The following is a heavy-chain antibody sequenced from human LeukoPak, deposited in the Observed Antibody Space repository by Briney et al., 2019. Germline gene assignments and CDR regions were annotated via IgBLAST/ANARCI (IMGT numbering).Heavy chain of an antibody. V-gene: IGHV1-18*01. CDR3: AREECSIGVCYPSGY. Sequence: ASVKVSCKASGYTFTSYDINWVRQAPGQGLEWMGWISTYNANTNYALKLQGRVTLTTDTSTSTAYMELKSLRSDDTAVYYCAREECSIGVCYPSGYWGQGTLVTVSS. J-gene: IGHJ4*02. CDR2: ISTYNANT. CDR1: GYTFTSYD. D-gene: IGHD2-8*01.